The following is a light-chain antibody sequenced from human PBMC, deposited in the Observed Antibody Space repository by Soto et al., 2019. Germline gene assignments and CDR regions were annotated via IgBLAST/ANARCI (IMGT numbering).Light chain of an antibody. CDR1: QSVTVN. J-gene: IGKJ4*01. Sequence: EIVLTQSPATLSLSPGESATLSCRASQSVTVNLAWYQQKPGQAPRLLIYGAFTRATGIPARFSGSGSGTECTLTISSLQSEDCAVYYCEQYDSWPPLFGGGTKVDIK. V-gene: IGKV3-15*01. CDR2: GAF. CDR3: EQYDSWPPL.